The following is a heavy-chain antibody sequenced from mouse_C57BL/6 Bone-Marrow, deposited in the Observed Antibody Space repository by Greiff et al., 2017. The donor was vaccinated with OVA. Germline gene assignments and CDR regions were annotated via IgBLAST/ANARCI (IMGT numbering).Heavy chain of an antibody. CDR3: ARERWFPAWFAY. CDR1: GFSLSTFGMG. D-gene: IGHD2-3*01. J-gene: IGHJ3*01. CDR2: IWWDDDK. Sequence: QVQLQQSGPGILQPSQTLSLTCSFSGFSLSTFGMGVGWIRQPSGKGLEWLAHIWWDDDKYYNPALKSRLTISKDTSKNQVFLKIANVDTADTATYYCARERWFPAWFAYWGQGTLVTVSA. V-gene: IGHV8-8*01.